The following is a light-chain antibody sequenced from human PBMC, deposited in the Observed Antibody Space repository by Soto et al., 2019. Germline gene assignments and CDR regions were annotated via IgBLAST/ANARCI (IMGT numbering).Light chain of an antibody. J-gene: IGKJ4*01. V-gene: IGKV4-1*01. CDR3: QQYYSAPIT. CDR2: WAS. CDR1: QSVLSSSNNKNY. Sequence: DIVMTQSPDSLAVSLGERATFNCKSSQSVLSSSNNKNYLAWFQHKPGQPPKQVIYWASTRESGVPDRFSGSGSGTDFTLTISSLRAEDVAVYYCQQYYSAPITFGGGTKVEIK.